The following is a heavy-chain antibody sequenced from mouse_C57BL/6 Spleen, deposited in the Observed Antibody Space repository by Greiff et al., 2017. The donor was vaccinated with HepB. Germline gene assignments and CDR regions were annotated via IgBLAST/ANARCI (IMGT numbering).Heavy chain of an antibody. V-gene: IGHV1-52*01. D-gene: IGHD1-1*01. CDR3: ARGGYYGSSYASYWYFDV. CDR1: GYTFTSYW. J-gene: IGHJ1*03. CDR2: IDPSDSET. Sequence: QVQLQQPGAELVRPGSSVKLSCKASGYTFTSYWMHWVKQRPIQGLEWIGNIDPSDSETHYNQKFKDKATLTVDKSSSTAYMQLSSLTSEDSAVYYCARGGYYGSSYASYWYFDVWGTGTTVTVSS.